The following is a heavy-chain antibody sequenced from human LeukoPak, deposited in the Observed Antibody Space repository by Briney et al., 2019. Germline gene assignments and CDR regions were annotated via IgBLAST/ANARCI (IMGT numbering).Heavy chain of an antibody. D-gene: IGHD3-22*01. J-gene: IGHJ5*02. CDR2: IIPIFRTT. Sequence: ASVKVSCKTSGGTFSTYGFSWVRQAPGHGLEWMGVIIPIFRTTNYAQKLQGRVTMTTDTSTSTAYMELRSLRSDDTAVYYCARVAPRITMIVVVTPNWFDPWGQGTLVTVSS. V-gene: IGHV1-69*05. CDR3: ARVAPRITMIVVVTPNWFDP. CDR1: GGTFSTYG.